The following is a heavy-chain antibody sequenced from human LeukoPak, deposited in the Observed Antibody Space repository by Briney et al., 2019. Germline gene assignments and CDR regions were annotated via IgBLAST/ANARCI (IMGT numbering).Heavy chain of an antibody. CDR1: GGTFSTYS. D-gene: IGHD1-26*01. J-gene: IGHJ6*03. Sequence: GSSVKVSCKASGGTFSTYSISWVRQAPGQGLEWMGGINPLFGTADYAQMFQDRVTITADESTTTAYMELTSLISEDTAVYYCARAGYSGNFRGGQYYYMDVWGKGTTVTVSS. CDR2: INPLFGTA. V-gene: IGHV1-69*13. CDR3: ARAGYSGNFRGGQYYYMDV.